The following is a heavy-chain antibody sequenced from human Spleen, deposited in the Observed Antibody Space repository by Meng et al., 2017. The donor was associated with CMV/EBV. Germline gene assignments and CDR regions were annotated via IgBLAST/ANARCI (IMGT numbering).Heavy chain of an antibody. J-gene: IGHJ5*02. V-gene: IGHV4-34*01. CDR3: ARGLPGLAARPGRWFDP. D-gene: IGHD6-6*01. CDR1: GGSFSGYY. Sequence: QVQRQQWGAGLLKPSETLSLTCAVYGGSFSGYYWSWIRQPPGKGLEWIGKINHSGSTNYNPSLKSRVTISVDTSKNQFSLKLSSVTAADTAVYYCARGLPGLAARPGRWFDPWGQGTLVTVSS. CDR2: INHSGST.